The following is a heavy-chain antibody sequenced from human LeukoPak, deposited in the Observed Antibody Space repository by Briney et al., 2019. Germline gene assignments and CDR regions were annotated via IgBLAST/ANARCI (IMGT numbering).Heavy chain of an antibody. D-gene: IGHD1-1*01. CDR1: GGTFSSYT. Sequence: SVKVSCKASGGTFSSYTITWVRQAPGQGLEWMGGIIPIFGTANYAQKFQGRVTITADESTSTAYMELSSLRSEDTAVYYCASPGTPGEYYFDYWGQGTLVTVSS. J-gene: IGHJ4*02. V-gene: IGHV1-69*01. CDR2: IIPIFGTA. CDR3: ASPGTPGEYYFDY.